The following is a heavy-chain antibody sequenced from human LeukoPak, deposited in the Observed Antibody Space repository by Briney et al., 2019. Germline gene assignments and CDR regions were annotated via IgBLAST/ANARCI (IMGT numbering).Heavy chain of an antibody. CDR3: AKNYYGSGSYYLSFDY. Sequence: GGSLRLSCAASGFTFSSYAMSWVRQAPGKGLEWVSAISGSGGSTYYADSVKGRFTISRDNSKNTLYLQMNSLGAEDTAVYYCAKNYYGSGSYYLSFDYWGQGTLVTVSS. D-gene: IGHD3-10*01. CDR1: GFTFSSYA. V-gene: IGHV3-23*01. J-gene: IGHJ4*02. CDR2: ISGSGGST.